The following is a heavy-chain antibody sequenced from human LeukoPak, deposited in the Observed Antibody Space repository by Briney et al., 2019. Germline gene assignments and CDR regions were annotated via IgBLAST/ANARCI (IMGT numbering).Heavy chain of an antibody. CDR3: AREGGGSSPIGYFDY. V-gene: IGHV1-2*02. CDR1: GYTFTGYY. D-gene: IGHD5-12*01. CDR2: INPNSGGT. Sequence: ASVKVSCKASGYTFTGYYMHWVRQAPGQGLEWMGWINPNSGGTNYAQKFQGRVTMTRDTSISTAYMELSRLRSDDTAVYYCAREGGGSSPIGYFDYWGQGTLVTVSS. J-gene: IGHJ4*02.